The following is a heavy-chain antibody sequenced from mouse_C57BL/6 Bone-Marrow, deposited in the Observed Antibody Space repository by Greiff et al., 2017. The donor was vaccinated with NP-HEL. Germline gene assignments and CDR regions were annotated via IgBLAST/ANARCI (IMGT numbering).Heavy chain of an antibody. J-gene: IGHJ3*01. Sequence: EVKLMESGPGLVKPSQSLSLTCSVTGYSITSGYYWNWIRQFPGNNLEWMGYISYDGSNNYNPSLKNRISITRDTSKNQFFLKLNSVTTEDTATYYCARDWFAYWGQGTLVTVSA. CDR2: ISYDGSN. CDR3: ARDWFAY. CDR1: GYSITSGYY. V-gene: IGHV3-6*01.